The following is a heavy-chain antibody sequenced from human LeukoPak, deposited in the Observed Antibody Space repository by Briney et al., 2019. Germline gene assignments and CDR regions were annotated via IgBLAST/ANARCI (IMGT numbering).Heavy chain of an antibody. CDR3: AGHCSSTSCADY. CDR2: IIPIFGTA. CDR1: GGTFSSYA. V-gene: IGHV1-69*13. D-gene: IGHD2-2*01. Sequence: SVKVSCTASGGTFSSYAISWVRQAPGQGLEWMGGIIPIFGTANYAQKFQGRVTITADESTSTAYMELSSLRSEDTAVYYCAGHCSSTSCADYWGQGTLVTVSS. J-gene: IGHJ4*02.